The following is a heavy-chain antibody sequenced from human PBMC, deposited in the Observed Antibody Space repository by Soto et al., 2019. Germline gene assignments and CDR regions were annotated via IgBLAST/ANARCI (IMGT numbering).Heavy chain of an antibody. J-gene: IGHJ4*02. CDR3: AGDLSPFDY. V-gene: IGHV1-18*01. Sequence: QVQLVQSGAEVKKPGASVKVSCKASGYTFTSYGISWVRQAPGQGREWMGWISAYNGNTNDAQKLQGRVTTTTDTSPSRGYGELGRLRWYYRAVYYWAGDLSPFDYWGQGTLVTVSS. CDR1: GYTFTSYG. CDR2: ISAYNGNT.